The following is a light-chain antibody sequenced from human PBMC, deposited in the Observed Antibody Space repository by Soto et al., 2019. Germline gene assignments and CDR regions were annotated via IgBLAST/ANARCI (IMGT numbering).Light chain of an antibody. CDR1: STDIGRYNY. CDR3: SSYTSSSTYV. CDR2: DVS. V-gene: IGLV2-14*03. J-gene: IGLJ1*01. Sequence: QSALTQPASVSGSPGQSITISCTGTSTDIGRYNYVSWYQQHPGKAPKLMIYDVSNRPSGVSNRFSGSKSGNTASLTISGLRAEDEADYYCSSYTSSSTYVFGTGTKVTVL.